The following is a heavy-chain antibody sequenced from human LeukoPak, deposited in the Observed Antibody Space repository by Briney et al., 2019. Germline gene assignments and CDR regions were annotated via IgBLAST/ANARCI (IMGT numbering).Heavy chain of an antibody. CDR1: GFTFSSYW. CDR3: ARDNPPDY. J-gene: IGHJ4*02. Sequence: GGSLRLSCAASGFTFSSYWMSWVRQAPGKGLEWVANIKQDGSEKSYVESVRGRFTISRDNAKNSLYLQLNSLRAEDTALYYCARDNPPDYWGQGTLVTVSS. V-gene: IGHV3-7*03. CDR2: IKQDGSEK.